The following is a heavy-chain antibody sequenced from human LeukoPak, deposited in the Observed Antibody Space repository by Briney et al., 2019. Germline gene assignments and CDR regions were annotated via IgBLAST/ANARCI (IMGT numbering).Heavy chain of an antibody. D-gene: IGHD3-22*01. Sequence: GRSLRLSCAASGFTFDDYAMHWVRQAPGKGLEWVSGISWNSGSIGYADSVKGRFTISRDNAKNSLHLQMNSLRAEDTALYYCAKPAAVEDSSGYYFDYWGQGTLVTVSS. CDR2: ISWNSGSI. CDR1: GFTFDDYA. J-gene: IGHJ4*02. CDR3: AKPAAVEDSSGYYFDY. V-gene: IGHV3-9*01.